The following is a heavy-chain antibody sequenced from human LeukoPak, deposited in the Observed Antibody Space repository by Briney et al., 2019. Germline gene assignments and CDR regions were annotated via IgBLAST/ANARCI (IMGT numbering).Heavy chain of an antibody. CDR1: GFTFSSYS. D-gene: IGHD3-10*01. Sequence: PGGSLRLSCAASGFTFSSYSKNWVRQAPGKGLEWVSSISSSSSYIYYADSVKGRFTISRDNAKNSLYLQMNSLRAEDTAVYYCARDRAPGSGSYDAFDIWGQGTMVTVSS. CDR3: ARDRAPGSGSYDAFDI. CDR2: ISSSSSYI. J-gene: IGHJ3*02. V-gene: IGHV3-21*01.